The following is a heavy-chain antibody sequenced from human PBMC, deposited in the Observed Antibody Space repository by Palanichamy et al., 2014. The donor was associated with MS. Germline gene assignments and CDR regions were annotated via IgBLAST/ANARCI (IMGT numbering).Heavy chain of an antibody. Sequence: QVHLVQSGAEVKKPGASVKVSCKASGHSFNEYDINWVRQAPGQGLEWLGRMIPDSGDTDYAQKFQGRVTMTRDTSIKTAYLELRNLRSEDTAVYYCARNPSGRFLEWFFSWGQGTLVTVSS. V-gene: IGHV1-8*01. D-gene: IGHD3-3*01. CDR2: MIPDSGDT. CDR1: GHSFNEYD. J-gene: IGHJ5*01. CDR3: ARNPSGRFLEWFFS.